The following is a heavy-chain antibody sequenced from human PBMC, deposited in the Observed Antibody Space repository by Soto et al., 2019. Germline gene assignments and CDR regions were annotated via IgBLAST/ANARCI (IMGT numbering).Heavy chain of an antibody. CDR2: IYPSGST. V-gene: IGHV4-34*01. D-gene: IGHD6-19*01. Sequence: QVQLQQWGAGLLKPSETLSLTGSVYGGSFIGYYWSSIRQPPGRGLEWIGDIYPSGSTNYNTSLKRRVSSSGDNSKNQFSLQLSSVTAADTAVYYCARGRNRVQPYSSGWYPGYYQGMDVCCQGTTVTVS. CDR3: ARGRNRVQPYSSGWYPGYYQGMDV. CDR1: GGSFIGYY. J-gene: IGHJ6*02.